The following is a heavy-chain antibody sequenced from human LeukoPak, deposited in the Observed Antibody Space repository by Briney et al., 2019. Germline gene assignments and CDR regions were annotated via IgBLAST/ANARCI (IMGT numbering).Heavy chain of an antibody. CDR3: AREAQYYYDSSGYYSFPLSDY. D-gene: IGHD3-22*01. CDR2: IWYDGSNK. V-gene: IGHV3-33*01. J-gene: IGHJ4*02. Sequence: GGSLRLSCAASGFTFSSYGMHWVRQAPGKGLEWVAVIWYDGSNKYYADSVKGRFTISRDNSKNTLYLQMNSLRAEDTAVYYCAREAQYYYDSSGYYSFPLSDYWGQGTLVTVSS. CDR1: GFTFSSYG.